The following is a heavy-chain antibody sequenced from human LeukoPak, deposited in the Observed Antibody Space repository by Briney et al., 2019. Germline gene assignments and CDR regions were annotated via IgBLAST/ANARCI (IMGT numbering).Heavy chain of an antibody. CDR2: SMYYSGST. D-gene: IGHD4-17*01. CDR1: GASISNYY. Sequence: PSETLSLTCTVSGASISNYYWSWIRQPAGKGLEWIGSSMYYSGSTYYNPSLKSRVTILVDTSNNQFSLKLTSVTAADTAVYYCARLDGERPDYWGQGTLVTVPS. CDR3: ARLDGERPDY. V-gene: IGHV4-4*07. J-gene: IGHJ4*02.